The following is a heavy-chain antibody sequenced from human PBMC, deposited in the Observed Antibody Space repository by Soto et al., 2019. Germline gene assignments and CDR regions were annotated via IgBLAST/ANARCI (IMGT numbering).Heavy chain of an antibody. D-gene: IGHD3-10*01. J-gene: IGHJ6*02. CDR3: ARGVITMVRGVTHYGMDV. V-gene: IGHV3-53*01. CDR1: GFTVSSNY. Sequence: EVQLVESGGGLIQPGGSLRLSCAASGFTVSSNYMSWVRQAPGKGLEWVSVIYSGGSTYYADSVKGRFTISRDNSKNTLYLQMNSLRAEDTAVYYCARGVITMVRGVTHYGMDVWGQGTTVTVSS. CDR2: IYSGGST.